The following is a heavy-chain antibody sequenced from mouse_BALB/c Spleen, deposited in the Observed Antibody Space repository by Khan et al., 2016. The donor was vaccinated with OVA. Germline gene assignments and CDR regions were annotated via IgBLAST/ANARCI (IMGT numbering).Heavy chain of an antibody. V-gene: IGHV2-6-7*01. CDR2: IWGDGST. Sequence: QVQLKESGPGLVAPSQRLSITCTVSGFSLTGYGVNWVRQPPGKGLEWLGMIWGDGSTDYNSVLKSRLSISKDNSKSQNFLKMNSLQTDDTARYYCARAYYGNYREAMDYWGQGTSVTVSS. CDR1: GFSLTGYG. D-gene: IGHD2-10*01. CDR3: ARAYYGNYREAMDY. J-gene: IGHJ4*01.